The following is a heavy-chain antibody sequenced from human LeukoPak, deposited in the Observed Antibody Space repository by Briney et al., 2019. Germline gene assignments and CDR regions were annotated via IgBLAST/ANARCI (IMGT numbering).Heavy chain of an antibody. J-gene: IGHJ6*02. Sequence: GGSLRLSCAASGFTFSSYSMNWVRQAPGKGLEWVSYISSSSTIYYADSVKGRFTISRDNAKNSLYLQMNSLRDEDTAVYYCARDNSAAVYYYDSSGPSGMDVWGQGTTVTVSS. CDR2: ISSSSTI. V-gene: IGHV3-48*02. CDR1: GFTFSSYS. CDR3: ARDNSAAVYYYDSSGPSGMDV. D-gene: IGHD3-22*01.